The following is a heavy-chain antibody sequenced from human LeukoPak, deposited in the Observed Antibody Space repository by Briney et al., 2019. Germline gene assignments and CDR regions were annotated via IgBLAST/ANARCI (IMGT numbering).Heavy chain of an antibody. CDR2: INGDGSNT. V-gene: IGHV3-74*01. J-gene: IGHJ4*02. CDR1: GFTFSSYW. D-gene: IGHD1-26*01. CDR3: ASGSRSYYY. Sequence: GGSLRLSCAASGFTFSSYWMHWVRQAPGKGLVWVSRINGDGSNTNYADSVKGRFTISRDNAKNTLYLQMNSLRAEDTAVYYCASGSRSYYYWGLGTLVTVSS.